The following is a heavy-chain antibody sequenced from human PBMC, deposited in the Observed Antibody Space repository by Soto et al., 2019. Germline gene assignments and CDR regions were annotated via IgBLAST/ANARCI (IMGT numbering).Heavy chain of an antibody. Sequence: GGSLRLSCAASGLTFSNYGMSWVRQAPGKGLEWVSAISGSGGSTYYADSVKGRFTISRDNSRNTLYLQMNSLRAEDTAIYYCAKRSQAGTRGPFDYWGQGTLVTVSS. V-gene: IGHV3-23*01. J-gene: IGHJ4*02. CDR3: AKRSQAGTRGPFDY. CDR1: GLTFSNYG. CDR2: ISGSGGST. D-gene: IGHD2-2*01.